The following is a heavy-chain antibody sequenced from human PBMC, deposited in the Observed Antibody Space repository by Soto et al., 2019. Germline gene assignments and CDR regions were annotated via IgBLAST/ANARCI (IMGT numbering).Heavy chain of an antibody. V-gene: IGHV4-61*08. Sequence: PSETLSLTCTVSGGSVSSGDYFWSWLRQSPGKRLEWIAYIYYSGSTNYNPSLRSRATISVDTSKSQVSLTLTSMTAADAALYYCARSPNYYYYGFDVWGQGTAVTVYS. J-gene: IGHJ6*02. D-gene: IGHD3-10*01. CDR3: ARSPNYYYYGFDV. CDR1: GGSVSSGDYF. CDR2: IYYSGST.